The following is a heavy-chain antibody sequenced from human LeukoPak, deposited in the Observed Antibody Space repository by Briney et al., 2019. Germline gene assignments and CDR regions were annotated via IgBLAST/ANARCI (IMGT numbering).Heavy chain of an antibody. J-gene: IGHJ5*02. Sequence: GGSLRLSCAASGFTFSSYAMNWVRQAPGKRLEWVSSIIGSGRDTYYADSVKGRFTISRDNSKNTLYLQMNSLRAEDTAVYYCAKVPTPYYYGSGSSTWGQGTLVTVSS. CDR2: IIGSGRDT. V-gene: IGHV3-23*01. D-gene: IGHD3-10*01. CDR1: GFTFSSYA. CDR3: AKVPTPYYYGSGSST.